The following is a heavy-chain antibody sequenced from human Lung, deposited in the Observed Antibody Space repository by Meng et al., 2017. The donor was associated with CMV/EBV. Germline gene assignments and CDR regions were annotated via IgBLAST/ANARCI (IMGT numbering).Heavy chain of an antibody. CDR1: GFSIRDYW. CDR2: INQDASER. V-gene: IGHV3-7*04. CDR3: ARAGAYHGFWTAKEGGYYYYGMDV. D-gene: IGHD3-3*01. J-gene: IGHJ6*02. Sequence: GEALKISCAASGFSIRDYWMSWVRQAPGKGLEWVANINQDASERYYVDSVKGRFTISRDNAENSLYLQMSSLRVGDTAIYYCARAGAYHGFWTAKEGGYYYYGMDVWGQGTTVTGSS.